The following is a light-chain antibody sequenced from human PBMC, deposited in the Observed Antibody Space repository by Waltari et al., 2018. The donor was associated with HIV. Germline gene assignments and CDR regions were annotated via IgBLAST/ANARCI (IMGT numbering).Light chain of an antibody. CDR1: QSVSTN. CDR3: QQYYNWPGT. J-gene: IGKJ1*01. Sequence: EIVMTQSPATLSVSPGERATLSCRASQSVSTNLAWYQQKPGQAPRLLIFSASARAAGIPARFSGSGSGTDFTLTISSPQSEDSAVYYCQQYYNWPGTFGQGTKVEV. CDR2: SAS. V-gene: IGKV3-15*01.